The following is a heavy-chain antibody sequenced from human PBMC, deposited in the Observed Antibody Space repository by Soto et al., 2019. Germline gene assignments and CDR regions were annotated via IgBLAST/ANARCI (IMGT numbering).Heavy chain of an antibody. Sequence: EAQLVESGGGLVQPGGSLRLSCAASGFTFTNYWMSWVRQAPGKWLEWVANIKQDGSEKYYADSAKGRFIISRDNAKTSLYLQMNSLRAEDTAVYYCARDMGVFWSGYPEGGFDYWGQGTPVTVSS. CDR2: IKQDGSEK. V-gene: IGHV3-7*03. CDR3: ARDMGVFWSGYPEGGFDY. CDR1: GFTFTNYW. J-gene: IGHJ4*02. D-gene: IGHD3-3*01.